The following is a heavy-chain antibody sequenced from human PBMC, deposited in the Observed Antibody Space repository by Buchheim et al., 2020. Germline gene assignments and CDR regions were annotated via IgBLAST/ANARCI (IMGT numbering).Heavy chain of an antibody. Sequence: QVQLVESGGGVVQPGRSLRLSCAASGFTFSSYAMHWVRQAPGKGLEWVAVISYDGSNKYYADSVKGRFTISRDNSKNTLYLQMNSLRAEDTAVYYCAREACGGNSDCFDYWGQGTL. V-gene: IGHV3-30-3*01. CDR1: GFTFSSYA. J-gene: IGHJ4*02. CDR2: ISYDGSNK. D-gene: IGHD4-23*01. CDR3: AREACGGNSDCFDY.